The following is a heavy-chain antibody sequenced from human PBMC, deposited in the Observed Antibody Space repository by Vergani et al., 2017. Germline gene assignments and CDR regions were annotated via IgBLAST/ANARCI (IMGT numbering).Heavy chain of an antibody. CDR2: IYYSGST. CDR3: AREVEGAWGFDY. CDR1: GGSISSYY. D-gene: IGHD7-27*01. V-gene: IGHV4-59*01. Sequence: QVQLQESGPGLVKPSETLSLTCTVSGGSISSYYWSWIRQPPGKGLEWIGYIYYSGSTNYNPSLKSRVTISVDTSKNQFSLKLSSVTAADTAVYYCAREVEGAWGFDYWGQGTLVTVSA. J-gene: IGHJ4*02.